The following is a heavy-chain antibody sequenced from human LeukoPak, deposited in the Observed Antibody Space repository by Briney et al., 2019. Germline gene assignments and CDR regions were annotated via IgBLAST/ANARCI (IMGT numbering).Heavy chain of an antibody. J-gene: IGHJ4*02. CDR2: IIPTLGIA. Sequence: SVKVSCKASGGTFSSYTISWVRQAPGQGLEWMGRIIPTLGIANYAQKFQGGVTITADKSTSTAYMELSSLRSEDTAVYYCARGPSSGSYHQGRHGRDYWGQGTLVTVSS. CDR3: ARGPSSGSYHQGRHGRDY. V-gene: IGHV1-69*02. D-gene: IGHD1-26*01. CDR1: GGTFSSYT.